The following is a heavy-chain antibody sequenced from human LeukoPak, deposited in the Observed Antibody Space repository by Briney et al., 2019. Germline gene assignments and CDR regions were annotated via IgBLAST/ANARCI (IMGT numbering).Heavy chain of an antibody. CDR2: IQISGNT. CDR1: GGSISSYY. V-gene: IGHV4-4*07. CDR3: AIGRSVDY. Sequence: SETLSLTCTVSGGSISSYYCSWIRQPAGKGLEWIGRIQISGNTNYNPSLKSRATMSVDTSKNQFSLKLSSVTAADTAVYYCAIGRSVDYWGQGTLVTVSS. J-gene: IGHJ4*02. D-gene: IGHD3-10*01.